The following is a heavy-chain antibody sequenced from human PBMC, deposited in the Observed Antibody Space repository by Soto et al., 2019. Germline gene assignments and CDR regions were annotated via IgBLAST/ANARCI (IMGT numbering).Heavy chain of an antibody. D-gene: IGHD3-16*01. J-gene: IGHJ4*02. Sequence: SETLSLTCTVSGGSISSGGYYWSWIRQHPGKGLEWIGYIYYSGSTYYNPSLKSRVTISIDTSKNQFSLKLSSVTAADTAVYYCARRYGGNFDYWGQGTLVTVSS. V-gene: IGHV4-31*03. CDR3: ARRYGGNFDY. CDR1: GGSISSGGYY. CDR2: IYYSGST.